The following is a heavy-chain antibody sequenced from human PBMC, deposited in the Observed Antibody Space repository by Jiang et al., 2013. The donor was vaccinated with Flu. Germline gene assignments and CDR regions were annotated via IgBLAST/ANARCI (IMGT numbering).Heavy chain of an antibody. V-gene: IGHV1-46*01. J-gene: IGHJ4*02. Sequence: PGASVKVSCKASGYTFANYYMHWVRQAPGQGLEWVGTINPGGDSTTYAQKFQGRVTITADKSTSTAYMELSSLRSEDTAVYYCARALRGYYDSSGYPCDYWGQGTLVTVSS. CDR1: GYTFANYY. CDR3: ARALRGYYDSSGYPCDY. CDR2: INPGGDST. D-gene: IGHD3-22*01.